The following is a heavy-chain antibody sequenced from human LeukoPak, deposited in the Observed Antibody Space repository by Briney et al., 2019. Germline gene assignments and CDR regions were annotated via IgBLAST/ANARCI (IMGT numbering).Heavy chain of an antibody. CDR1: GFTFSSYW. CDR3: ARDLEGSSSWSHYMDV. J-gene: IGHJ6*03. CDR2: ISYDGSNK. Sequence: GGSLRLSCAASGFTFSSYWMHWVRQAPGKGLEWVAVISYDGSNKYYADSVKGRFTISRDNSKNTLYLQMNSLRAEDTAVYYCARDLEGSSSWSHYMDVWGKGTTVTVSS. D-gene: IGHD6-13*01. V-gene: IGHV3-30*03.